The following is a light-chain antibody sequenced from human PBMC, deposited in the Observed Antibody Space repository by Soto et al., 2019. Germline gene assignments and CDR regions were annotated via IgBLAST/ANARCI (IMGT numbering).Light chain of an antibody. V-gene: IGLV2-14*01. CDR3: ISYGSNSARV. CDR1: SSDVGAYDY. CDR2: EVS. J-gene: IGLJ3*02. Sequence: QSVLTQPASVSGSPGQSITISCTGTSSDVGAYDYVSWYQQHPGKAPKVIIYEVSNRPSGVSNRFSGSKSGNTASLTISGLQAEDEADYYCISYGSNSARVFGGGTKLTVL.